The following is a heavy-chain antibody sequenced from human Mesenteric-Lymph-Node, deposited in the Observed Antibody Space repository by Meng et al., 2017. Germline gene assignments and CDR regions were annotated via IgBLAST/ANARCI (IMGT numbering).Heavy chain of an antibody. D-gene: IGHD5-24*01. V-gene: IGHV4-31*03. CDR1: GGSIGSGGYY. Sequence: QAQPHDSGPGPVTPSQTLPLTSTVPGGSIGSGGYYWSWIRQHPGKGLEWIGYIYYTGSTFYNPSLKSRVTISVDTSKNQFSLKLISATAADTAVYYCAREAGRDGYATPKFDYWGQGTLVTASS. J-gene: IGHJ4*02. CDR2: IYYTGST. CDR3: AREAGRDGYATPKFDY.